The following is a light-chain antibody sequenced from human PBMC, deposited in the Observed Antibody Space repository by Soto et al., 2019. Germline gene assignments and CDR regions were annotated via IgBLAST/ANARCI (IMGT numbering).Light chain of an antibody. CDR1: QALSVNS. CDR3: QQYDGPPLS. Sequence: EIVLTQSPGTLSLSPGERATLSCRASQALSVNSLAWYQQKLGRAPRLLIYAASTRATDIPQRFSGSGSGTDFALTISSLEPEDIAIYYCQQYDGPPLSFGPGTNVEI. CDR2: AAS. V-gene: IGKV3-20*01. J-gene: IGKJ3*01.